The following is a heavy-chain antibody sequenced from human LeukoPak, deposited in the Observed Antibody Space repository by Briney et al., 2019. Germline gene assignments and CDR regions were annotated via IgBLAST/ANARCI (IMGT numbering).Heavy chain of an antibody. Sequence: PSETLSLTCTVSGGSISSGSYYWGCIRQPPGKGLEWIGLIYSSGSTFYNPSLKSRVTISVDTSKNQFSLKLSSVTAADTAVYYCARHTTRTQNGAFDIWGQGAMVTVSS. CDR1: GGSISSGSYY. V-gene: IGHV4-39*01. CDR2: IYSSGST. J-gene: IGHJ3*02. CDR3: ARHTTRTQNGAFDI. D-gene: IGHD1-1*01.